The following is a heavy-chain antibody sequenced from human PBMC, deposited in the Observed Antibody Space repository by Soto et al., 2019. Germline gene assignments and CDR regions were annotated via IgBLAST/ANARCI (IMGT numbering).Heavy chain of an antibody. CDR3: ASARTTVTDRYFDY. V-gene: IGHV4-30-2*01. D-gene: IGHD4-17*01. J-gene: IGHJ4*02. Sequence: SETLSLTCAVSGGSISSGGYSWSWIRRPPGKGLEWIGYIYHSGSTYYNPSLKSRVTISVHRSKNQFSLNLNSVTAADTAVYYCASARTTVTDRYFDYWGQGTLVTVSS. CDR1: GGSISSGGYS. CDR2: IYHSGST.